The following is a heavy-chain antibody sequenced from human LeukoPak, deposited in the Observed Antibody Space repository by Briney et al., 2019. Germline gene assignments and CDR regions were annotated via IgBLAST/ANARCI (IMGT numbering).Heavy chain of an antibody. CDR2: IKQDGSEK. CDR3: ARDTPRTGTTD. Sequence: GGSLRLSCAASGFTFSSYYMTWVRQAPGKGLEWVANIKQDGSEKYYVDSVKGRFTISRDNAKNSLYLQMNSLRAEDTAVYYCARDTPRTGTTDWGQGTLVTVSS. D-gene: IGHD1-14*01. J-gene: IGHJ4*02. CDR1: GFTFSSYY. V-gene: IGHV3-7*01.